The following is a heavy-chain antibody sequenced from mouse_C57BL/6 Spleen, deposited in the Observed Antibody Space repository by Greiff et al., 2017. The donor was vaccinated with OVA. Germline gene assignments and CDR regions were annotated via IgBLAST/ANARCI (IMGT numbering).Heavy chain of an antibody. CDR1: GYSITSGYY. V-gene: IGHV3-6*01. J-gene: IGHJ3*01. Sequence: EVKLQESGPGLVKPSQSLSLTCSVTGYSITSGYYWYWIRQFPGNKLEWMGYISYDGSNNYNPSLKNRISITRDTSKNQFFLKLNSVTTEDTATYYCARERNDGYYEGFAYWGQGTLVTVSA. D-gene: IGHD2-3*01. CDR3: ARERNDGYYEGFAY. CDR2: ISYDGSN.